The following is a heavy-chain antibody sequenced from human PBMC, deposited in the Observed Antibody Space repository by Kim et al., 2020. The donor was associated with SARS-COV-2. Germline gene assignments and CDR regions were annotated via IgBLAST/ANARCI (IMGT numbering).Heavy chain of an antibody. D-gene: IGHD6-13*01. CDR2: IASDGDDK. CDR3: AKDRHIAAAGYYFDY. CDR1: GFTFSNYG. V-gene: IGHV3-30*18. J-gene: IGHJ4*01. Sequence: GGSLRLSCAASGFTFSNYGMHWVRQAPGKGLEWVAVIASDGDDKKYADSVKGRVTSTRDNSKNTLYLQMNSLRAEDSAVYYCAKDRHIAAAGYYFDYWG.